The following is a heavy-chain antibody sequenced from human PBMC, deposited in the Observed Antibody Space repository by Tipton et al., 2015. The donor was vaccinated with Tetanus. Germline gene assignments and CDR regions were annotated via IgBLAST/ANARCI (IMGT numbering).Heavy chain of an antibody. J-gene: IGHJ4*02. D-gene: IGHD3-10*01. CDR2: VYHSGST. CDR3: ASLPQIWFGDLFDY. V-gene: IGHV4-4*02. CDR1: GGSISGDNW. Sequence: TLSLTCAVSGGSISGDNWWSWVRQPPGKGLEWIGEVYHSGSTNYSPSLKSRATISVDRSKNQLSLKLTSVTAADTAVYYCASLPQIWFGDLFDYWGQGVLVTVPS.